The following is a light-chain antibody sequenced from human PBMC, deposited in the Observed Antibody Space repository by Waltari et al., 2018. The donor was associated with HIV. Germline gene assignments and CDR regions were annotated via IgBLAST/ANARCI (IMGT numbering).Light chain of an antibody. Sequence: QSALTQPRSVSGSPGQSISISCTGTSSDVGGYKYVSWYQQYPGEVPKLMIYDVTKRPSGVPDRFSVSKSGTSASLAISGLQSEDEAHYYCAAWDDSLSGRVFGGGTKLTVL. V-gene: IGLV2-11*01. J-gene: IGLJ2*01. CDR3: AAWDDSLSGRV. CDR1: SSDVGGYKY. CDR2: DVT.